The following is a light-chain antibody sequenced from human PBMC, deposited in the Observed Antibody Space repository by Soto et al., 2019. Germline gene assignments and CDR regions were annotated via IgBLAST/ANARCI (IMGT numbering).Light chain of an antibody. Sequence: EVVMTQSPATLSVSPGEGVTLSCRASQGIGDTLAWYQHKPGQTPRLLIYGASIRATDIPDRFSGSGSGTDFTLTITRLEPEDFAVYFCQQYGSSLYTFGQGTKVDIK. CDR3: QQYGSSLYT. CDR2: GAS. CDR1: QGIGDT. V-gene: IGKV3-20*01. J-gene: IGKJ2*01.